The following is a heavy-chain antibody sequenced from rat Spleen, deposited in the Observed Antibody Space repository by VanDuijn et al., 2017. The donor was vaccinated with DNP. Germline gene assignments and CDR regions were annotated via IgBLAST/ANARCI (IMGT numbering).Heavy chain of an antibody. J-gene: IGHJ2*01. CDR2: LSFDGSST. D-gene: IGHD1-12*03. CDR3: ARGGDGYDY. Sequence: EVQLVGSGGGLVQPGRSLKVSCAASGFTFRKYGMAWVRQAPTKGLEWVAALSFDGSSTYYRGSVKGRFTISRDNAKNTQYLQMDSLRSEDTATYYCARGGDGYDYWGQGVMVTVSS. V-gene: IGHV5-29*01. CDR1: GFTFRKYG.